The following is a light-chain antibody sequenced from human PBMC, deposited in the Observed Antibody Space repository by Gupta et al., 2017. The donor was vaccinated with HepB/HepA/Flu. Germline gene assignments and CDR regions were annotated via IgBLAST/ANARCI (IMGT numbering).Light chain of an antibody. CDR2: DNN. Sequence: QSVLTQPPSVSAAPGQKVTIPCSGSSSNIGNNYVSWYQQFPGTAPKLLIYDNNKRPSGIPDRFSGSKSGTSATMGITGLQTGDEADYYCATWDRSLSVGVFGGGTKLTVL. V-gene: IGLV1-51*01. J-gene: IGLJ2*01. CDR1: SSNIGNNY. CDR3: ATWDRSLSVGV.